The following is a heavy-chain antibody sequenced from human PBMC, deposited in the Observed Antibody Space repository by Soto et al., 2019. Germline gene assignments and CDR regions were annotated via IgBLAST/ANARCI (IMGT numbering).Heavy chain of an antibody. CDR2: ISYDGSNK. D-gene: IGHD4-17*01. CDR1: GFTFSSYG. Sequence: QVQLVESGGGVVQPGRSLRLSCAASGFTFSSYGMHWVRQAPGKGLEWVAVISYDGSNKYYADSVKGRFTISRYNSKNSLYLQMNCMRAEDTAVYYCAKVVSEDEKGSMNTVTTIYYCYCMDVWGQGTTVTVSS. CDR3: AKVVSEDEKGSMNTVTTIYYCYCMDV. V-gene: IGHV3-30*18. J-gene: IGHJ6*02.